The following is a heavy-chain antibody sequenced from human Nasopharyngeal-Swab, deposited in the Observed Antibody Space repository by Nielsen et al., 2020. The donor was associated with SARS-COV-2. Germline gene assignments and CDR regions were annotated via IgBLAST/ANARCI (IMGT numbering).Heavy chain of an antibody. CDR1: GGSFSGYY. D-gene: IGHD2-2*01. Sequence: GSLRLSCAVYGGSFSGYYWSWIRQPPGKGLEWIGEINHSGSTNYNPSLKSRVTISVDTSKNQFSLKLSSVTAADTAVYYCARERRVVVPAATHYYYYYYYMDVWGKGTTVTVSS. CDR3: ARERRVVVPAATHYYYYYYYMDV. V-gene: IGHV4-34*01. J-gene: IGHJ6*03. CDR2: INHSGST.